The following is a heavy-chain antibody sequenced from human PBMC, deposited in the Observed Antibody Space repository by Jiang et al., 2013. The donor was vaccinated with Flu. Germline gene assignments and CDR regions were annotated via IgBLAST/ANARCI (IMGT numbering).Heavy chain of an antibody. J-gene: IGHJ6*02. Sequence: RFTISRDNSKNTLYLQMNSLRAEDTAVYYCAKDLSRSIVVVLDVWGQGTTVTVSS. D-gene: IGHD2-2*01. CDR3: AKDLSRSIVVVLDV. V-gene: IGHV3-30*02.